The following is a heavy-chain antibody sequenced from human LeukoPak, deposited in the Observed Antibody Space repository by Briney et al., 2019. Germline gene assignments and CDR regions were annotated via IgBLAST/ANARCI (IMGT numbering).Heavy chain of an antibody. CDR2: ISSLSNYI. D-gene: IGHD6-19*01. Sequence: GGSLRLSCAASRFTFTNYSMNWVRQAPGKWLEWVSSISSLSNYIYYADSVKGRFTISRDNAKNSLYLQMNSLRAEDTALYYCARGGENSGFDYWGQGTLVIVSS. CDR3: ARGGENSGFDY. CDR1: RFTFTNYS. J-gene: IGHJ4*02. V-gene: IGHV3-21*01.